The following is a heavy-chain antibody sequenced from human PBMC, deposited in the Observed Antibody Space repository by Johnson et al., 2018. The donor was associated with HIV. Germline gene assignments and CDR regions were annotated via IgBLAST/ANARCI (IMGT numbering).Heavy chain of an antibody. CDR3: ARDTYSSDACDI. CDR2: ISSSGSTI. J-gene: IGHJ3*02. V-gene: IGHV3-48*04. Sequence: VQLVESVGGVVQPGRSLRLSCAASGFTFSSYWMSWVRQAPGKGLEWVSYISSSGSTIYYADSVKGRFTISRDNAKNSLYLQMNSLRAEDTALYYCARDTYSSDACDIWGQGTMVTVSS. CDR1: GFTFSSYW. D-gene: IGHD4-11*01.